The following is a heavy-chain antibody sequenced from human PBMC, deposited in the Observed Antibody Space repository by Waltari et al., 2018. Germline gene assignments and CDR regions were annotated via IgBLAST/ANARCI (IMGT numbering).Heavy chain of an antibody. D-gene: IGHD6-19*01. CDR3: AKVFSSGFSDGFDY. V-gene: IGHV3-9*01. Sequence: EVQLVESGGGLVQPGRSLRLSCAASGFTFDDYAMHWLRQPPGKGLEWVSGISRNGHNTGYADSVKGRFTISRDNAKNSLYLQMDSLRGDDTALYYCAKVFSSGFSDGFDYWGQGTLVTVSS. CDR2: ISRNGHNT. CDR1: GFTFDDYA. J-gene: IGHJ4*02.